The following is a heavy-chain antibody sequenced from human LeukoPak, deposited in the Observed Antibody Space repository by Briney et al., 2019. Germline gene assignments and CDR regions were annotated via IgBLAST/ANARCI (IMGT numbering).Heavy chain of an antibody. J-gene: IGHJ4*01. CDR3: AESAEGYSYGRTYFDY. V-gene: IGHV3-30*18. CDR1: GFTFSSYG. Sequence: GRSLRLSCAASGFTFSSYGMHWVRQAPGKGLEWVAVISYDGSNKYYADSVKGRFTISRDNSKNTLYLQMNSLRVEDTAVYYCAESAEGYSYGRTYFDYWGQGTLVTVSS. CDR2: ISYDGSNK. D-gene: IGHD5-18*01.